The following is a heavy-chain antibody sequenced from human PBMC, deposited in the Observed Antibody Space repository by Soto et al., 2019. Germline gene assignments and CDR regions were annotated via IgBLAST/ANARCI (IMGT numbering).Heavy chain of an antibody. J-gene: IGHJ4*02. CDR1: GFTFSNYA. Sequence: GGSLRLSCAGSGFTFSNYAMGWVRQAPGKGLAWVSAIRGSGGSTCYADSVKGRFTISRDNSKNTLYLQMNSLRAEDTALYYCAKVPVGATGRFDYWGQGTLVTVSS. V-gene: IGHV3-23*01. CDR2: IRGSGGST. D-gene: IGHD1-26*01. CDR3: AKVPVGATGRFDY.